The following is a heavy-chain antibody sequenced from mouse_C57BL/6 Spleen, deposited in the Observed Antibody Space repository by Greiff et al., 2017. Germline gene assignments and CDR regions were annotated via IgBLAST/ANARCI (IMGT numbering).Heavy chain of an antibody. CDR3: ARRGYYYGSSYFDY. D-gene: IGHD1-1*01. CDR2: IYPGDGDT. CDR1: GYAFSSSW. V-gene: IGHV1-82*01. Sequence: VQRVESGPELVKPGASVKISCKASGYAFSSSWMNWVKQRPGKGLEWIGRIYPGDGDTNYNGKFKGKATLTADKSSSTAYMQLSSLTSEDSAVYFCARRGYYYGSSYFDYWGQGTTLTVSS. J-gene: IGHJ2*01.